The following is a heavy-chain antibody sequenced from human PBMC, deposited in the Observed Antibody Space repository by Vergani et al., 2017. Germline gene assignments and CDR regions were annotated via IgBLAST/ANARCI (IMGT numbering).Heavy chain of an antibody. Sequence: QVQLVPSGAEVKKPGASVKVSCKASGYTFTSYDINWVRQATGQGLEWMGWMNPNSGNTGYAQKFQGRVTMTRNTSISTAYMELSSLRSEDTAVYYCARGSVDIVTTINYYYMDVWGKGTTVTVSS. D-gene: IGHD5-12*01. CDR2: MNPNSGNT. J-gene: IGHJ6*03. CDR3: ARGSVDIVTTINYYYMDV. CDR1: GYTFTSYD. V-gene: IGHV1-8*01.